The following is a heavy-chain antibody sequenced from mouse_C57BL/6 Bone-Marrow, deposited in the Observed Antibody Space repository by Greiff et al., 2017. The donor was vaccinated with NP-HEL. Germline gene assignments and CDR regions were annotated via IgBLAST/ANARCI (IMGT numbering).Heavy chain of an antibody. D-gene: IGHD1-1*01. J-gene: IGHJ4*01. Sequence: QVQLQQSGAELVKPGASVKLSCKASGYTFTEYTIHWVKQRSGQGLEWIGWFYPGSGSIKYNEKFKDKATLNADKSSSTVYMELSRLTSEDSAVYFCARHGKPHYYGSSYAMDYWGQGTSVTVSS. CDR1: GYTFTEYT. V-gene: IGHV1-62-2*01. CDR3: ARHGKPHYYGSSYAMDY. CDR2: FYPGSGSI.